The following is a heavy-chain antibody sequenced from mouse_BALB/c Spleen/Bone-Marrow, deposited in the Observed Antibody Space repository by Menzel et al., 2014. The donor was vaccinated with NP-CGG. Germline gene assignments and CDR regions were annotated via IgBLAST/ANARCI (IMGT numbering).Heavy chain of an antibody. J-gene: IGHJ4*01. D-gene: IGHD3-3*01. CDR1: GYAFTNYL. V-gene: IGHV1-54*03. CDR3: ARRDDAMDY. Sequence: QVHVKQSGAELVRPGTSVKVSCKASGYAFTNYLIEWVKQRPGQGLEWIGVINPGSGGTNYNEKFKGKATLTADKSSSTAYMQLSSLTSDDSAVHFCARRDDAMDYWGQGTSVTVSS. CDR2: INPGSGGT.